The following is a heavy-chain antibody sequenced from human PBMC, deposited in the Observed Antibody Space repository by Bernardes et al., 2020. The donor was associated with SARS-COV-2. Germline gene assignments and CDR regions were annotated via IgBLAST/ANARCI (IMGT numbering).Heavy chain of an antibody. CDR1: GFILDDYA. Sequence: GGSLRLSCAASGFILDDYAMSWVRQVPGKGLEWVSGITWSGGRTGYADSVKGRFTISRDNAKNSLYLQMDSLRAEDTALYHCARRAVGDYFFDYWGQGTLVTVSS. D-gene: IGHD2-21*02. J-gene: IGHJ4*02. CDR2: ITWSGGRT. V-gene: IGHV3-20*01. CDR3: ARRAVGDYFFDY.